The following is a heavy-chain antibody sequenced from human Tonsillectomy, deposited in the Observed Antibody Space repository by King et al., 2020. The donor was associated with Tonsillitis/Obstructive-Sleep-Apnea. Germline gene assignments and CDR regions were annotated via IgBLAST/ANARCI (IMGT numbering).Heavy chain of an antibody. Sequence: VQLVESGGGLVQPGGSLRTSRAVSGFTFSSYAMSWVRQAPGKGLEWVAAISDSGVGTHYADSVKGRFTISRDNSKNTLYLQMNSLRVEDTAVYYCAGGPAGADYYYMDVWGKGTTVTVSS. CDR1: GFTFSSYA. V-gene: IGHV3-23*04. CDR3: AGGPAGADYYYMDV. J-gene: IGHJ6*03. CDR2: ISDSGVGT. D-gene: IGHD6-19*01.